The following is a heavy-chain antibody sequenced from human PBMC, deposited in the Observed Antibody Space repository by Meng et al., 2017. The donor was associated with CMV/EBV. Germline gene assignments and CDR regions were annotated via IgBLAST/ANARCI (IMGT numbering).Heavy chain of an antibody. J-gene: IGHJ6*02. Sequence: GESLKISCTASGFTFGDYAMSWVRQAPGKGLEWVGFIRSKAYGGTTEYAASVKGRFTISRDDSKSIAYLQMNSLRSEDTAVYYCARDNRMATRRDYYYYYGMDVWGQGTTVTVSS. V-gene: IGHV3-49*04. CDR1: GFTFGDYA. D-gene: IGHD5-24*01. CDR3: ARDNRMATRRDYYYYYGMDV. CDR2: IRSKAYGGTT.